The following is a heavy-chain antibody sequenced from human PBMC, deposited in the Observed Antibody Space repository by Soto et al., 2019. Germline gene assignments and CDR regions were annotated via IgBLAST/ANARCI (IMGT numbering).Heavy chain of an antibody. J-gene: IGHJ4*02. CDR2: ISYDGSNK. Sequence: RLSCAASGFTFSSYAMHWVRQAPGKGLEWVAVISYDGSNKYYADSVKGRFTISRDNSKNTLYLQMNSLRAEDTAVYYCARASVAIVVVPAAIMHWGQGTLVTVSS. CDR1: GFTFSSYA. V-gene: IGHV3-30-3*01. CDR3: ARASVAIVVVPAAIMH. D-gene: IGHD2-2*01.